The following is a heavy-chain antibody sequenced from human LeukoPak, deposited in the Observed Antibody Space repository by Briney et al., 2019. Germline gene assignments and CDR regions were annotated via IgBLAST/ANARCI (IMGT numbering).Heavy chain of an antibody. Sequence: GGSLRLSCAASGFTFSSYAMSWVRQAPGKGLESVSVIYSGGSTYYADSVRGRFTISRDNSKNTLYLQMNSLRVGDTAVYYCARVGGHWGQGTLVTVSS. J-gene: IGHJ4*02. V-gene: IGHV3-23*03. D-gene: IGHD3-10*01. CDR3: ARVGGH. CDR1: GFTFSSYA. CDR2: IYSGGST.